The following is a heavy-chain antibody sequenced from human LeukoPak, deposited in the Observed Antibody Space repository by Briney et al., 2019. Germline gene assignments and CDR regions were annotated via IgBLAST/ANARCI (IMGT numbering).Heavy chain of an antibody. CDR2: INPNGGFT. CDR3: ARDQSGEWELLTGWWFDP. CDR1: GYSFSTHW. V-gene: IGHV1-46*01. J-gene: IGHJ5*02. Sequence: ASVKVSCKASGYSFSTHWMHWVRQAPGQGLEWMGIINPNGGFTSYAQNFQGRVTVTRDLSTSTVHMEPSDLRSEDTAVYYCARDQSGEWELLTGWWFDPWGQGTLVTVSS. D-gene: IGHD1-26*01.